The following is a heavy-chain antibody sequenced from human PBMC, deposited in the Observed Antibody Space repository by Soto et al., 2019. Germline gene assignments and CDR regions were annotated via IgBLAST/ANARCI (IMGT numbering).Heavy chain of an antibody. V-gene: IGHV5-51*01. Sequence: GESLKISCKGSGYSFTSYWIGWVRQMPGKGLEWMGIIYPGDSDTRYSPSFQGQVTISADKSISTAYLQWSSLKASDTAMYYCERRDCSGGSCYAFDIWGQGTMVTVSS. D-gene: IGHD2-15*01. CDR2: IYPGDSDT. CDR3: ERRDCSGGSCYAFDI. CDR1: GYSFTSYW. J-gene: IGHJ3*02.